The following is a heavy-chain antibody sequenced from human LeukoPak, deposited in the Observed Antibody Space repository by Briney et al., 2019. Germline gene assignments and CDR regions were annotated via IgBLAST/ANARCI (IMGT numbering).Heavy chain of an antibody. CDR1: GGTFSSYA. CDR3: ATAPIAKAAAGPNY. V-gene: IGHV1-24*01. CDR2: LDPEAGER. D-gene: IGHD6-13*01. J-gene: IGHJ4*02. Sequence: ASVKVSCKASGGTFSSYAISWVRQAPGQGLEWMGGLDPEAGERIYAQKFQGRVALTEDTSADTAYMELSSLKSEDTAVYYCATAPIAKAAAGPNYWGQGTLVTVSS.